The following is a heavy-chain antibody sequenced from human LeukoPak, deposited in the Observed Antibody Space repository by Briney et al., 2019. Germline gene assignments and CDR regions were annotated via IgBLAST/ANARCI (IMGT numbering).Heavy chain of an antibody. CDR2: TTSSDSRI. CDR1: GFTFSNYY. D-gene: IGHD6-6*01. V-gene: IGHV3-11*01. Sequence: GGSLRLSCVASGFTFSNYYMSWGRQAPGKGLEWVAYTTSSDSRIHYADSVRGRFTISRDNAKNSLYLQMNNLRADDSAVYYFAIGKYSRPMDVWRQGTTVTVSS. CDR3: AIGKYSRPMDV. J-gene: IGHJ6*02.